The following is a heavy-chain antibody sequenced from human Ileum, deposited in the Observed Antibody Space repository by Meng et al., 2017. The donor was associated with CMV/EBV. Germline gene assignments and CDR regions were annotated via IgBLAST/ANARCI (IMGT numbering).Heavy chain of an antibody. V-gene: IGHV3-23*01. D-gene: IGHD6-13*01. Sequence: SGFTFSSSAMSWVRQAPGKGLEWVSAISGSAGTTYYADSVKGRFTISRDNSKNTLYLQMDSLRVEDTAVYFCAKRGWHSSSWYYFDYWGQGTLVTVSS. CDR3: AKRGWHSSSWYYFDY. CDR1: GFTFSSSA. CDR2: ISGSAGTT. J-gene: IGHJ4*02.